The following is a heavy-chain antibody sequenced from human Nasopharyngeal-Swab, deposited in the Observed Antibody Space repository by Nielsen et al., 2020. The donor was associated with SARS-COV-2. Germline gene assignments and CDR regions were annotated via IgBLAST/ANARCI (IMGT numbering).Heavy chain of an antibody. Sequence: GESLKISCAASGFTFSSYAMHWVHQAPGKGPEWVAVISYDGSSSYYADSVKGRFIISRDNSKNTLYLRMNSLRAEDTAVYYCARGNGSYYLYIWDNWGQGTLVTVSS. V-gene: IGHV3-30*04. D-gene: IGHD1-26*01. CDR1: GFTFSSYA. CDR3: ARGNGSYYLYIWDN. CDR2: ISYDGSSS. J-gene: IGHJ4*02.